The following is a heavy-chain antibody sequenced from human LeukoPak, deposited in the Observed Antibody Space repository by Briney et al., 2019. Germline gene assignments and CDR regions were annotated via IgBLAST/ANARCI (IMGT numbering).Heavy chain of an antibody. CDR2: ISYDGSNK. CDR3: ARGVRRFLEWVSMDV. D-gene: IGHD3-3*01. V-gene: IGHV3-30-3*01. CDR1: GFTFPSYW. Sequence: AGGSLRLSCVVSGFTFPSYWMTWVRQAPGKGLEWVAVISYDGSNKYYADSVKGRFTISRDNSKNTLYLQMNSLRAEDTAVYYCARGVRRFLEWVSMDVWGKGTTVTVSS. J-gene: IGHJ6*03.